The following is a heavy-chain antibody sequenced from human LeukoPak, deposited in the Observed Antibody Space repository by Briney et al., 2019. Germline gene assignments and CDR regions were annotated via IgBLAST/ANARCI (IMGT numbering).Heavy chain of an antibody. Sequence: SETLSLTCTVSGGSISTYYWSWIRQPAGKDLEWIGHIYSSGSTNYNPSLKSRVTMSADTSKNQLSLKLNSVTAADTAVYYCARGYGSGSNWFDPWGQGTLVIVSS. CDR1: GGSISTYY. J-gene: IGHJ5*02. CDR2: IYSSGST. CDR3: ARGYGSGSNWFDP. V-gene: IGHV4-4*07. D-gene: IGHD3-10*01.